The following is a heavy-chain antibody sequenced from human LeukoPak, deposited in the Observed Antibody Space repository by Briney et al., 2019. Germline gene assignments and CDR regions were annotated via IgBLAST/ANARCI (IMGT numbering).Heavy chain of an antibody. D-gene: IGHD3-3*01. V-gene: IGHV4-39*01. CDR2: IYYSGST. Sequence: SETLSLTCTVSGGSISSSSYYWGWIRQPPGTGLEWIVSIYYSGSTYYNPSLKSRVTISVDTSKNQFSLKLSSVTAADTAVYYCARISSYDFWSGYHGYYYYGMDVWGQGTTVTVSS. CDR3: ARISSYDFWSGYHGYYYYGMDV. J-gene: IGHJ6*02. CDR1: GGSISSSSYY.